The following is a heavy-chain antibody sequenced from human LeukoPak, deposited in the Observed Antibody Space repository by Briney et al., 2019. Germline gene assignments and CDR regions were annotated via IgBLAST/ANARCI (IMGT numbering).Heavy chain of an antibody. J-gene: IGHJ1*01. CDR2: INHSGST. CDR3: ARVQGYCSSTSCYTRGYFQR. CDR1: GGSFSGYY. D-gene: IGHD2-2*02. Sequence: SETLSLTCAVYGGSFSGYYWSWIRQPPGKGLEWIGEINHSGSTNYNPSLKSRVTISVDTSKNQFSLKLSSVTAADTAVYYCARVQGYCSSTSCYTRGYFQRWGQGTLVTVSS. V-gene: IGHV4-34*01.